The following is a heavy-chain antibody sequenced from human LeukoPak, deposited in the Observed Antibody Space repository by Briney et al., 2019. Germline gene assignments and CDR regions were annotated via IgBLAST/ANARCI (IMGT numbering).Heavy chain of an antibody. CDR1: GITFSNAW. Sequence: PGGSLRLSCAASGITFSNAWMTWVRQAPGKGLEWVGRIKSQTDNGTTDYAALVKGRFTISRDDSKNTLYLQMNSLKTEDTAVYYCTTFYYWGQGTLVTVSS. V-gene: IGHV3-15*01. J-gene: IGHJ4*02. CDR2: IKSQTDNGTT. CDR3: TTFYY.